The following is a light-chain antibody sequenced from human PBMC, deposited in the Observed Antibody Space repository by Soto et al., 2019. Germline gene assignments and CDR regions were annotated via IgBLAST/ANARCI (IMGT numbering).Light chain of an antibody. CDR1: QSISSW. Sequence: DIQMTQSPSTLSASVGDRVTITCRASQSISSWLAWYQQKPGKAPKLLIYKASSLESGVPSRFSGSGSGTEFILTISSLQPDDFATYYCQQSNTFGQGTKLEIK. J-gene: IGKJ2*01. CDR3: QQSNT. V-gene: IGKV1-5*03. CDR2: KAS.